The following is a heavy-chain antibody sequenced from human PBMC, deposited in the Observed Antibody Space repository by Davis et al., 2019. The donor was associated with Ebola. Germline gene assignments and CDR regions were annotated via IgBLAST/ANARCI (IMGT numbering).Heavy chain of an antibody. CDR1: GFTFSSYA. V-gene: IGHV3-30-3*01. J-gene: IGHJ4*02. D-gene: IGHD5-18*01. CDR3: ARDRDGRDTAMASGLFDY. CDR2: ISYDGSNK. Sequence: GESLKISCAASGFTFSSYAMHWVRQAPGKGLEWVAVISYDGSNKYYADSVKGRFTISRDNSKNTLYLQMNSLRAEDTAVYYCARDRDGRDTAMASGLFDYWGQGTLVTVSS.